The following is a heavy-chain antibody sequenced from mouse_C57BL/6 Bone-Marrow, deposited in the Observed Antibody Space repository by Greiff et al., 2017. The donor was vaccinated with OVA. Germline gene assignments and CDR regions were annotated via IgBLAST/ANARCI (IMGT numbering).Heavy chain of an antibody. J-gene: IGHJ2*01. Sequence: QVQLKESGAELAKPGASVKLSCKASGYTFTSYWMHWVKQRPGQGLEWIGYINPSSGYTKYNQKFKDKATLTADKSSSTAYMQLSSLTYEDSAVYYCARRRYDYDDYFDYWGQGTTLTVSS. V-gene: IGHV1-7*01. CDR2: INPSSGYT. CDR1: GYTFTSYW. D-gene: IGHD2-4*01. CDR3: ARRRYDYDDYFDY.